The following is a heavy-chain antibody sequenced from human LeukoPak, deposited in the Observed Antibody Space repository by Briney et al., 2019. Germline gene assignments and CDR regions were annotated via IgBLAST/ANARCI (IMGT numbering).Heavy chain of an antibody. D-gene: IGHD5-18*01. J-gene: IGHJ6*02. CDR3: ARGPIQLWIHNAMDV. Sequence: PGGSLRLSCRGSGFTFGDHAMSWVRQAPGKGLEWVGFIRSKAYRGTTEYAASVKGRFTISRDDSASIAYLQMNSLKTEDTAAYYCARGPIQLWIHNAMDVWGQGTTVTVSS. V-gene: IGHV3-49*04. CDR2: IRSKAYRGTT. CDR1: GFTFGDHA.